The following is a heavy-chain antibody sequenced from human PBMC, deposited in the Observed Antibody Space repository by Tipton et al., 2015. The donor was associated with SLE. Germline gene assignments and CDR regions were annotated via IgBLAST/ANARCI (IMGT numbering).Heavy chain of an antibody. CDR2: IYTSGST. Sequence: TLSLTCTVSGGSFTSGTYYWSWIRQPAGKGLEWIGRIYTSGSTNYNPSLKSRVTISVDTSKSQFSLKLSSVTAADTAVYYCARGQRPGYCSRASCPYYYYYMDVWGKGTTVTVSS. CDR1: GGSFTSGTYY. CDR3: ARGQRPGYCSRASCPYYYYYMDV. D-gene: IGHD2-2*01. V-gene: IGHV4-61*02. J-gene: IGHJ6*03.